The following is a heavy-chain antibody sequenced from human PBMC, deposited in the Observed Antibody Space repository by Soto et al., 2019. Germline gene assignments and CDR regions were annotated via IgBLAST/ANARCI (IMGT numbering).Heavy chain of an antibody. CDR3: ATYPESTAVLNYFDY. D-gene: IGHD6-19*01. V-gene: IGHV3-23*01. Sequence: EVQLLGSGGGLVQPGGSLRLSCAASGFTFSSYAMIWVRQAPGKGLEWVSAISGSGGSTYYADSVKGRFTISRDNSKNTLYLLMNILRAEDTAVYYCATYPESTAVLNYFDYWGQGTLVTVSS. CDR2: ISGSGGST. CDR1: GFTFSSYA. J-gene: IGHJ4*02.